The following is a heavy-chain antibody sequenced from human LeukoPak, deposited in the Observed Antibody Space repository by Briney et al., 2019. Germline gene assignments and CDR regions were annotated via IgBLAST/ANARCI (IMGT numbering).Heavy chain of an antibody. J-gene: IGHJ6*03. Sequence: PSETLSLTCTVSGGSITSRSYHWGWIRQPPGKGLEWIGEINHSGSTNYNPSLKSRVTISVDTSKNQFSLKLSSVTAADTAVYYCARGHPLRYLRAPGYYYYYYMDVWGKGTTVTISS. D-gene: IGHD3-9*01. CDR2: INHSGST. V-gene: IGHV4-39*07. CDR3: ARGHPLRYLRAPGYYYYYYMDV. CDR1: GGSITSRSYH.